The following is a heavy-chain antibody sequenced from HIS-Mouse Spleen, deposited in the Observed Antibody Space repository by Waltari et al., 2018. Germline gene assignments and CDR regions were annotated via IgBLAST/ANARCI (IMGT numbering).Heavy chain of an antibody. V-gene: IGHV4-39*07. CDR3: AREIPYSSSWYDWYFDL. J-gene: IGHJ2*01. CDR2: IYYSGST. D-gene: IGHD6-13*01. CDR1: GCSIRSSSSY. Sequence: QLQLQESGPGLVKPSETLSLTCPVSGCSIRSSSSYWGWIRPPPGKGLEWIGSIYYSGSTYYNPSLKSRVTISVDTSKNQFSLKLSSVTAADTAVYYCAREIPYSSSWYDWYFDLWGRGTLVTVSS.